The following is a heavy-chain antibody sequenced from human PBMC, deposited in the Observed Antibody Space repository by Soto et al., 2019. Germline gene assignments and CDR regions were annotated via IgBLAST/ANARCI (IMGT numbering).Heavy chain of an antibody. D-gene: IGHD6-13*01. CDR3: VREPWGFSGTWYDY. CDR1: KFSFSSYW. J-gene: IGHJ4*02. CDR2: INHDGSKT. V-gene: IGHV3-74*01. Sequence: LRVSCAASKFSFSSYWMHWVRQVPGKGPAWVSRINHDGSKTEYADSVKGRFTISRDNTKNTLYLQMNSLRVEDTAMYYCVREPWGFSGTWYDYWGQGTLVTVSS.